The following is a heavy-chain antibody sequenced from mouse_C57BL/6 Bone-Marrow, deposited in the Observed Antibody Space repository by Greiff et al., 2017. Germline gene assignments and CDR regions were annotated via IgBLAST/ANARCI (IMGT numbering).Heavy chain of an antibody. CDR1: GYTFTDYY. V-gene: IGHV1-19*01. Sequence: VHVKQSGPVLVKPGASVKMSCKASGYTFTDYYMNWVKQSHGKSLEWIGVINPYNGGTSYNQKFKGKATLTVDKSSSTAYMELNSLTSEDSAVYYCARGRPKGCAYWGQGTLVTVSA. CDR2: INPYNGGT. CDR3: ARGRPKGCAY. J-gene: IGHJ3*01.